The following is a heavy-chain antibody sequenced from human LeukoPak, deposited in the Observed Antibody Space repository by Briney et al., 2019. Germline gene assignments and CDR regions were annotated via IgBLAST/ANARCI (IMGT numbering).Heavy chain of an antibody. J-gene: IGHJ6*02. CDR3: ARASNYYGMDV. CDR1: GGSISSYY. Sequence: SETLSLTCTVSGGSISSYYWNWIRQPPGKGLEWIGYIYYSGSTNYNPSLKSRVTISVDTSRDQFSLKLSSVTAADTAVYYCARASNYYGMDVWGQGTTVTVSS. V-gene: IGHV4-59*01. CDR2: IYYSGST.